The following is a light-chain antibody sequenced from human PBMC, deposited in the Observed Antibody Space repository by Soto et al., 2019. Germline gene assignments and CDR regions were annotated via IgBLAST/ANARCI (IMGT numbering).Light chain of an antibody. J-gene: IGKJ1*01. CDR3: QQYGSSPRT. CDR1: QSVSSSY. CDR2: GAS. Sequence: EIVLTQSPGALSLSPGERSTLSCGASQSVSSSYLAWYQQKPGQAPRLLIYGASTRATGIPDRFSGSGSGTDFTLTSSSLEPEDYEVYYCQQYGSSPRTLGQGTKVDIK. V-gene: IGKV3-20*01.